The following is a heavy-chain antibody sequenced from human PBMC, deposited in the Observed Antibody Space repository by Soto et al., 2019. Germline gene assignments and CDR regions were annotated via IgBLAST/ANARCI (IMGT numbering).Heavy chain of an antibody. D-gene: IGHD3-3*01. J-gene: IGHJ4*02. CDR2: IIDNGSNT. CDR3: AIGEYYDFWSVFNTHPNYFDD. Sequence: QVQLVESGGGVVQPGRSLRLSCAASGFTFSRHTMHWVRHAPGTGLACVAAIIDNGSNTDYADSVKSRFPISRDNSKNTLYLQKNSLTREDTAVHHCAIGEYYDFWSVFNTHPNYFDDRGQVTLVTVSS. V-gene: IGHV3-30-3*01. CDR1: GFTFSRHT.